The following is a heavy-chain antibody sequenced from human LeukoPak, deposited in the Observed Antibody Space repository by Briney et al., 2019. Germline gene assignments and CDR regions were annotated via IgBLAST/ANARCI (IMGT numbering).Heavy chain of an antibody. D-gene: IGHD1-7*01. V-gene: IGHV1-69*05. CDR1: GGTFSSYA. Sequence: SAKVSCKASGGTFSSYAISWVRHAPGRGLECMGGIIPIFGTANYAQKFQGRVTITTDESTSTAYMELSSLRSEDTAVYYCARARNHGITGTTTPPLYWGQGTLVTVSS. CDR2: IIPIFGTA. CDR3: ARARNHGITGTTTPPLY. J-gene: IGHJ4*02.